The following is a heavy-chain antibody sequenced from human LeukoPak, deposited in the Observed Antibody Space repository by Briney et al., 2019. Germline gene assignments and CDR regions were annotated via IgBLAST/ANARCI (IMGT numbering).Heavy chain of an antibody. J-gene: IGHJ4*02. D-gene: IGHD3-3*01. CDR1: GYPFANYW. Sequence: HGESLKISCKVSGYPFANYWIGWARQMPGKGLEWVGIFYPAESRVRYGPSFRGQVTISVDKSISTAYLQWNSLKASDSAMYYCARSSKSAFDYWGQGTLVSVSS. V-gene: IGHV5-51*01. CDR2: FYPAESRV. CDR3: ARSSKSAFDY.